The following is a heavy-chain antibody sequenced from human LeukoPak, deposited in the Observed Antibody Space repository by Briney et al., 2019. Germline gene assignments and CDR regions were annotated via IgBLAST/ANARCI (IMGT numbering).Heavy chain of an antibody. D-gene: IGHD5-12*01. CDR3: ARDVGWIVATMNFDY. CDR2: ISYDGSNE. CDR1: GFAFSSYA. J-gene: IGHJ4*02. Sequence: GRSLRLSCAASGFAFSSYAMHWVRQAPGKGLEWVAFISYDGSNEYYGDSVKGRFTISRDNSKNTLYLQMKSLRAEDTAVYYCARDVGWIVATMNFDYWGQGTLVTVSS. V-gene: IGHV3-30*04.